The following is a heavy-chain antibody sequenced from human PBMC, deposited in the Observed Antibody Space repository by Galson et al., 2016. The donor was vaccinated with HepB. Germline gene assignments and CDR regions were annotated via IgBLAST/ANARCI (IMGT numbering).Heavy chain of an antibody. CDR2: IDHRGTT. CDR3: ARILVGCTGTSCFFDP. V-gene: IGHV4-4*02. D-gene: IGHD2-2*01. J-gene: IGHJ5*02. Sequence: LEWIGEIDHRGTTNYNPSLRSRVTISAGKSKNQFSLKLTSVTAADTAVYYCARILVGCTGTSCFFDPWGQGTLVTVSS.